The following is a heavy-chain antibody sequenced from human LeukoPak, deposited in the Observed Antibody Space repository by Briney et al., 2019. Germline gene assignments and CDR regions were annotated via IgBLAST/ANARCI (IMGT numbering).Heavy chain of an antibody. V-gene: IGHV1-18*01. J-gene: IGHJ4*02. CDR3: AREVPYYYDSSGYYDY. D-gene: IGHD3-22*01. CDR2: ISTYNGNT. Sequence: ASVKVSCKGSGYTFSSYGISWVRQAPGQGLEWMGWISTYNGNTNYAQKLQGRVTMTTDTSTSTAYMELRSLRSDDTAVYYCAREVPYYYDSSGYYDYWGQGTLVTVSS. CDR1: GYTFSSYG.